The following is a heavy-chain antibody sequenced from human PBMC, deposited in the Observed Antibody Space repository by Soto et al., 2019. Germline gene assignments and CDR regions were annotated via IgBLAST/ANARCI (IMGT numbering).Heavy chain of an antibody. D-gene: IGHD3-22*01. J-gene: IGHJ4*02. CDR1: GGSFSNYA. Sequence: QVQIQQWGGGLLKPSETLSLSCTVYGGSFSNYAWSWIRQPPGRGLEWIGEFYHNGKSDYNPSLKSRVTIAVDTSKNQFSLKLSSVIAADTAVYFCARGGYWRFDYWGQGALVTVSS. CDR2: FYHNGKS. V-gene: IGHV4-34*01. CDR3: ARGGYWRFDY.